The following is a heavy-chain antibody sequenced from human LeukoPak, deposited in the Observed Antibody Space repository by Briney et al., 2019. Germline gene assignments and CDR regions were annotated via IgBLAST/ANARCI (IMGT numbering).Heavy chain of an antibody. D-gene: IGHD2-2*01. CDR2: ISYDGNSK. J-gene: IGHJ6*02. Sequence: PGTSLRLSCAGSGFTFGTYGMHWVRQAPGKGLEWVVVISYDGNSKYYSGSAKGRFTISRDNSKNTLYLQMNSLRPEDTAVYYCANGDPGPADHPMNDYYYSLDVWGQGTTVIVSS. CDR3: ANGDPGPADHPMNDYYYSLDV. V-gene: IGHV3-30*18. CDR1: GFTFGTYG.